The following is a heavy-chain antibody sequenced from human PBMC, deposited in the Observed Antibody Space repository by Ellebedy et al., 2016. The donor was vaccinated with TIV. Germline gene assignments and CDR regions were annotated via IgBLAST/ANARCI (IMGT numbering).Heavy chain of an antibody. CDR2: INSRGGST. J-gene: IGHJ4*02. CDR1: GFTFSSYA. D-gene: IGHD3-10*01. V-gene: IGHV3-23*01. CDR3: AKDSGKYGWNSEY. Sequence: GESLKISCAASGFTFSSYAMSWVRQAPGKRLEWVSGINSRGGSTYYADSVKGRFTISRDNFKNTLYLQMNSLRAEDTAIYYCAKDSGKYGWNSEYWGQGTQVTVSS.